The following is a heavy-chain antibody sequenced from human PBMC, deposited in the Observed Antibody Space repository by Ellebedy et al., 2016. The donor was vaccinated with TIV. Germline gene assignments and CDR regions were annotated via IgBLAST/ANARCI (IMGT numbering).Heavy chain of an antibody. D-gene: IGHD6-19*01. J-gene: IGHJ4*02. V-gene: IGHV3-21*01. Sequence: GGSLRLXXVASGFTFSSYSMNWVRQAPGKGLEWVSSISSSSSYIHYSDSVKGRFTISRDNVKNSLFLQMNSLTVEDTAVYYCARGARGSGWTITDYWGQGALVTVSS. CDR3: ARGARGSGWTITDY. CDR1: GFTFSSYS. CDR2: ISSSSSYI.